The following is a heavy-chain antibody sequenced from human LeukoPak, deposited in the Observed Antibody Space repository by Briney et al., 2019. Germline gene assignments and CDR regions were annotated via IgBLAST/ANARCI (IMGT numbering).Heavy chain of an antibody. D-gene: IGHD6-19*01. V-gene: IGHV4-34*01. CDR1: GGSFSGYY. J-gene: IGHJ5*02. CDR3: AREQGRIVVAGTGWFAP. CDR2: IYYSGST. Sequence: SETLSLTCAVYGGSFSGYYWSWIRQPPGKGLEWIGSIYYSGSTYYNPSLKSRVTISVDTSKNQISLKLSSVTAADTAVYYCAREQGRIVVAGTGWFAPWGQGTLVPVSS.